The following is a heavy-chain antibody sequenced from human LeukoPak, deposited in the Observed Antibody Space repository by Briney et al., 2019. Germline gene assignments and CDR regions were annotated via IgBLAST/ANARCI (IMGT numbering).Heavy chain of an antibody. CDR2: INDSEST. Sequence: SETLSLTCAVYGGSFSGYYWSWVRQPPGKGLEWIGEINDSESTNYNPSLKSRVTISVDTSKNQFSLKLSSVTAADTAVYYCARVFRIAVAAHDAFDIWGQGTMVTVSS. CDR3: ARVFRIAVAAHDAFDI. J-gene: IGHJ3*02. V-gene: IGHV4-34*01. CDR1: GGSFSGYY. D-gene: IGHD6-19*01.